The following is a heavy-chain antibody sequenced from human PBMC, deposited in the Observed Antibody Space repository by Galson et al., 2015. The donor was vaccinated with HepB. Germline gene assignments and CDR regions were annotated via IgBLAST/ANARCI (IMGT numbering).Heavy chain of an antibody. Sequence: SLRLSCAASGFIFTDFGMHWVRQTPGRGLEWVALIWYDGSKKYYADSVKGRFTISRDISKRTVYLQMNGLRAEDTALYYCVRDYCSTSSCYDYWGQGSMVTVSS. CDR1: GFIFTDFG. D-gene: IGHD2-2*01. V-gene: IGHV3-33*01. CDR2: IWYDGSKK. CDR3: VRDYCSTSSCYDY. J-gene: IGHJ4*02.